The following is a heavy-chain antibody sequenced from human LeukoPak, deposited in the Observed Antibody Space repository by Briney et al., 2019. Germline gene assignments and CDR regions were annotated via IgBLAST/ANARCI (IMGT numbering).Heavy chain of an antibody. CDR3: AKTTTGYSSGRYPGWPVDY. Sequence: GGSLRLSRAGSGFTFSGYWMTWVRQAPGKGLEWVSGIFGSGGSTHYADSVKGRFTISRDNSKNTVYLQMNSLRAEDTAVYYCAKTTTGYSSGRYPGWPVDYWGQGTLVTVSS. V-gene: IGHV3-23*01. CDR1: GFTFSGYW. J-gene: IGHJ4*02. CDR2: IFGSGGST. D-gene: IGHD6-19*01.